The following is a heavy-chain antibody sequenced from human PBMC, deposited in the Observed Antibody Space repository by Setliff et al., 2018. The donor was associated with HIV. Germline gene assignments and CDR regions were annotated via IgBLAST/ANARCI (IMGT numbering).Heavy chain of an antibody. CDR3: ARRAAATTNFDY. D-gene: IGHD1-26*01. V-gene: IGHV4-38-2*01. CDR1: NYSISSGYY. Sequence: SETLSLTCAVSNYSISSGYYWGWIRQPPGKGLEWIGSIYHSGSTFYNPSLKSRVTLSLDTSKNQFSLKVTSVTAADTAVYYCARRAAATTNFDYWGQGTLVTVSS. CDR2: IYHSGST. J-gene: IGHJ4*02.